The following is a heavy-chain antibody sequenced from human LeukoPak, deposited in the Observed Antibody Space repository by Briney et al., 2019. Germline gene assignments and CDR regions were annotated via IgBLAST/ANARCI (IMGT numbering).Heavy chain of an antibody. Sequence: SETLSLTCAVYGGSFSGYYWSWIRQPPGKGLEWIGEINHSGSANYNPSLKSRVTISVDTSKNQFSLKLRSVTAADTAVYYCARERKKWMDVWGKGTTVTVSS. CDR1: GGSFSGYY. CDR2: INHSGSA. J-gene: IGHJ6*04. D-gene: IGHD2-8*01. V-gene: IGHV4-34*01. CDR3: ARERKKWMDV.